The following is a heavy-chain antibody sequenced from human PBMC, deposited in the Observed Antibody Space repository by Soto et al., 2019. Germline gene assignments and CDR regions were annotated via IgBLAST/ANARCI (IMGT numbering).Heavy chain of an antibody. Sequence: QDQLVQSGVEVKKPGASVKVSCKASGYSFTNYGITWVRQAPGQGFEWMGWISAYNGNTNYAQKFQGRVTMTTDAFTSTAYLELRSLSSDDTAVYYCARDRGVAPPVAGNTHYYYYMDVWGKGPTITVSS. CDR1: GYSFTNYG. D-gene: IGHD6-19*01. V-gene: IGHV1-18*01. J-gene: IGHJ6*03. CDR3: ARDRGVAPPVAGNTHYYYYMDV. CDR2: ISAYNGNT.